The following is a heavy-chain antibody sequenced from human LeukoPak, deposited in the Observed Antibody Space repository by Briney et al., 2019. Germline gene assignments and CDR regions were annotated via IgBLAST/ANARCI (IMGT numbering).Heavy chain of an antibody. V-gene: IGHV3-23*01. Sequence: GGSLRLSCAASGFTFSNYALSWVRQAPGKGLEWVSDISGSGGSTYYADSVKGRFTISRDNSKNTMYLQMNSLRAEDTAVYYCARDRKGYGSGSHYMDVWGKGTTVTVSS. D-gene: IGHD3-10*01. CDR3: ARDRKGYGSGSHYMDV. CDR1: GFTFSNYA. CDR2: ISGSGGST. J-gene: IGHJ6*03.